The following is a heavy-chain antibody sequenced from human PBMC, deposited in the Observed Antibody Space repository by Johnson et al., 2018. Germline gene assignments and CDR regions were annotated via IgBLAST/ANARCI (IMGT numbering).Heavy chain of an antibody. CDR2: MYYSGST. Sequence: QVQLQESGPGLVKPSETLSLTCTVSGGSISTSSYYWGWIRQHPGKGLEWIGSMYYSGSTYDNPSLKSRVTLSVDTSKNQFSLKLSSVTAAATAVYYCAKPPVGAHYYYYGRGVWGQGTAVTVSS. CDR1: GGSISTSSYY. V-gene: IGHV4-39*07. J-gene: IGHJ6*02. D-gene: IGHD4/OR15-4a*01. CDR3: AKPPVGAHYYYYGRGV.